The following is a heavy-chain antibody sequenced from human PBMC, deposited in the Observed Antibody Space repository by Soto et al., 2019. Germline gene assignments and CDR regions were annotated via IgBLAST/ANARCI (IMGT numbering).Heavy chain of an antibody. Sequence: SETLSLTCTVSGGSISSYYLSWIRQPPGKGLEWIGYIYYSGSTNYNPSLKSRVTISVDTSKNQFSLKLSSVTAADTAVYYCARQATGSSSWYYYDAFDIWGQGTMVTVSS. D-gene: IGHD6-13*01. CDR1: GGSISSYY. J-gene: IGHJ3*02. CDR2: IYYSGST. CDR3: ARQATGSSSWYYYDAFDI. V-gene: IGHV4-59*08.